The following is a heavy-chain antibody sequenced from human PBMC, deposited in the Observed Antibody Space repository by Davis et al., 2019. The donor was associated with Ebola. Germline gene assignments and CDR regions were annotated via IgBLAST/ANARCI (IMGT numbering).Heavy chain of an antibody. CDR3: ARDYVY. Sequence: MPSETLSLTCTVSGGSISSYYWSWIRQPPGKGLEWIGYIYYSGSTNYNPSLKSRVTISVDTSKNQFSLKLSSVTAADTAVYYCARDYVYWGQGTLVTVSS. CDR1: GGSISSYY. V-gene: IGHV4-59*01. J-gene: IGHJ4*02. CDR2: IYYSGST. D-gene: IGHD3-16*01.